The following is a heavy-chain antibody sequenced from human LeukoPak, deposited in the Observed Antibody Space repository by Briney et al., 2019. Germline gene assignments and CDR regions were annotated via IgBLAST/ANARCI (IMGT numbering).Heavy chain of an antibody. CDR3: AREHYYDSSGSDY. CDR2: IYYSGST. CDR1: GGSISSYY. Sequence: PSETLSLTCTVSGGSISSYYWSWIRQSPGKGLEWIGYIYYSGSTNCDPSLKSRVTISVDTSKNQFSLKLSSVTAADTAVYYCAREHYYDSSGSDYWGQGTLVTVSS. D-gene: IGHD3-22*01. J-gene: IGHJ4*02. V-gene: IGHV4-59*12.